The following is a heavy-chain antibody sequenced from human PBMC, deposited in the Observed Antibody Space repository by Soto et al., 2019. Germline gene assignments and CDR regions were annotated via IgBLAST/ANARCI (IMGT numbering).Heavy chain of an antibody. V-gene: IGHV3-30-3*01. CDR1: GFTFSSYA. J-gene: IGHJ6*02. CDR3: ARETYYDFWSGPYYGMDV. D-gene: IGHD3-3*01. CDR2: ISYDGSNK. Sequence: QVQLVESGGGVVQPGRSLRLSGAASGFTFSSYAMHWVRQAPGKGLEWVAVISYDGSNKYYADSVKGRFTISRDNSKNTLYLQMNSLRAEDTAVYYCARETYYDFWSGPYYGMDVWGQGTTVTVSS.